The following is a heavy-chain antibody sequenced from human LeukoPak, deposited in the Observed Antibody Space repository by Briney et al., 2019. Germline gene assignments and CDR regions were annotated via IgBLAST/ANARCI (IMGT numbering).Heavy chain of an antibody. V-gene: IGHV4-34*01. Sequence: SETLSLTCAVYGGSFSGYYWSWIRQPPGKGLEWIGEINHSGSTNYNPSLKSRVTISVDTSKNQFSLKLSSVTAADTAVYYCAGGGGHIYAFDIWGQGTMVTVSS. CDR1: GGSFSGYY. D-gene: IGHD2-21*01. CDR3: AGGGGHIYAFDI. CDR2: INHSGST. J-gene: IGHJ3*02.